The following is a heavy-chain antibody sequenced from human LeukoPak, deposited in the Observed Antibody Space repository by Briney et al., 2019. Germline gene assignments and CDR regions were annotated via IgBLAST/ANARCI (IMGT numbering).Heavy chain of an antibody. CDR1: RFTFSDYR. D-gene: IGHD3-22*01. J-gene: IGHJ4*02. Sequence: TGGSLRLSCVASRFTFSDYRMTWVRQAPGKGLEWIAYISNDLTTIHYAASVKGRFTISRDNAKNSLYLQMNSLRAEDTAVYYCARGPRFMIDPYYFDYWGQGTLVTVSS. V-gene: IGHV3-48*04. CDR2: ISNDLTTI. CDR3: ARGPRFMIDPYYFDY.